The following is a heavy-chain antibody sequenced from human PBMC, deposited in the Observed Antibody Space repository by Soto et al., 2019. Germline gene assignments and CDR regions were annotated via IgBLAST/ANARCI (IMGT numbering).Heavy chain of an antibody. J-gene: IGHJ3*02. D-gene: IGHD2-21*01. Sequence: QVQLVQSGAEVKKPGSSVKVSCKDSGGTFSTYSMFWVRQAPGQGLEWMGRIIPMLGIANYAQRFQDRVTLTADKSTATAYMELRSLRSADTALYYCTIGSWSGEVFDIWGQGTMVTVSS. CDR1: GGTFSTYS. CDR2: IIPMLGIA. CDR3: TIGSWSGEVFDI. V-gene: IGHV1-69*02.